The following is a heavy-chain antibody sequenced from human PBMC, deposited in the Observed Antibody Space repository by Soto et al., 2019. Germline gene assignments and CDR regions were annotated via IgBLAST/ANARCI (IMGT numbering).Heavy chain of an antibody. Sequence: GESLKISCKGSGYSFTSYWIGWVRQMPGKGLEWMGIIYPGDSDTRYSPSFQGQVTISADKSISTAYLQWSSLKASDTVMYYCARAETPRIAAAAYYYYYYGMDVWGQGTTVTVSS. D-gene: IGHD6-13*01. V-gene: IGHV5-51*01. J-gene: IGHJ6*02. CDR2: IYPGDSDT. CDR1: GYSFTSYW. CDR3: ARAETPRIAAAAYYYYYYGMDV.